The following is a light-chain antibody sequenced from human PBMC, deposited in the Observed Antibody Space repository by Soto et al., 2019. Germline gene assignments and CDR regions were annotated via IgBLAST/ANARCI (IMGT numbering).Light chain of an antibody. J-gene: IGKJ5*01. Sequence: EIVLTQSPATLSLSPGERATLSCRASQSVSSYLVWYQQKPGQAPRLLIYDASNSATGIPARFSGSGSGTDFTLTISSLEPDDFAVYYCQQRSNFLTFGQGTRLEIK. CDR1: QSVSSY. CDR3: QQRSNFLT. CDR2: DAS. V-gene: IGKV3-11*01.